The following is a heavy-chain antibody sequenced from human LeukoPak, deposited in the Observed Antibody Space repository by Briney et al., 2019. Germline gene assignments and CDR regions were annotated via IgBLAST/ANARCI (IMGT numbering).Heavy chain of an antibody. J-gene: IGHJ3*02. V-gene: IGHV3-23*01. CDR1: GFTFSSYA. Sequence: LSGGSLRLSCAASGFTFSSYAMSWVRQAPGKGLEWVSAISGSGGSTYYADSVKGRFTTSRDNSKNTLYLQMNSLRAEDTAVYYCAKVARTFYAFGIWGQGTMVTVSS. D-gene: IGHD3-16*01. CDR2: ISGSGGST. CDR3: AKVARTFYAFGI.